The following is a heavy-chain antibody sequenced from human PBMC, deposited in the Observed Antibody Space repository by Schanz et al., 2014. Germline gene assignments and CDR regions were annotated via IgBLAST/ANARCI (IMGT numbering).Heavy chain of an antibody. D-gene: IGHD3-3*01. CDR3: ARDKGGYYPFDY. V-gene: IGHV3-7*01. Sequence: LQLQESGPRLVKPSETLSLICTVSGGSIASRNYYWGWVRQPPGKGLEWVANIKQDESERSYVDSVKGRFTISRDNAKNSLYLQMNSLRAEDTAVYYCARDKGGYYPFDYWGQGTLVTVSS. CDR2: IKQDESER. J-gene: IGHJ4*02. CDR1: GGSIASRNYY.